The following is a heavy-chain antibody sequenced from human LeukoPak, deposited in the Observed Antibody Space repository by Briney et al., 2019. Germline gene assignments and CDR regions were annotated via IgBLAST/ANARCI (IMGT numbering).Heavy chain of an antibody. Sequence: GGSLRLSCAASGFTFSSYCMSWVRQAPGKGLEWVSYISSSGSTIYYADSVKGRFTISRDNAKNSLYLQMNSLRAEDTAVYYCAVSFWSGYYSDYWGQGTLVTVSS. V-gene: IGHV3-48*04. CDR1: GFTFSSYC. J-gene: IGHJ4*02. D-gene: IGHD3-3*01. CDR2: ISSSGSTI. CDR3: AVSFWSGYYSDY.